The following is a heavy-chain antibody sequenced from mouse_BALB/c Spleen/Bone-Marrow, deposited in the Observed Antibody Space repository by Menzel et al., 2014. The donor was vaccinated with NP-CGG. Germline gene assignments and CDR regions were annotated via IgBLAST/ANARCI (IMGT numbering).Heavy chain of an antibody. CDR1: GFNIKDTY. Sequence: VQLQQSGAELVKPGASVKLSCTASGFNIKDTYMHWVKQRPEQGLEWIGRIDPASGNTKYDPKFQGKATITADTSSNTAYLQLSSLTSEDTAVYYCAVYDYEGFAYWGQGTLVTVSA. J-gene: IGHJ3*01. CDR3: AVYDYEGFAY. D-gene: IGHD2-4*01. CDR2: IDPASGNT. V-gene: IGHV14-3*02.